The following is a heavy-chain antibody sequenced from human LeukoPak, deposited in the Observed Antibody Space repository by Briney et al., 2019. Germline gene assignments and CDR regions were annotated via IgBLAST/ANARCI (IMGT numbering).Heavy chain of an antibody. D-gene: IGHD3-10*01. Sequence: DSVKGRFTISRDNAKNSLYLETTSLRAEDTAVYYCASLHGYGSGRPWGQGTLVTVSS. CDR3: ASLHGYGSGRP. J-gene: IGHJ5*02. V-gene: IGHV3-7*03.